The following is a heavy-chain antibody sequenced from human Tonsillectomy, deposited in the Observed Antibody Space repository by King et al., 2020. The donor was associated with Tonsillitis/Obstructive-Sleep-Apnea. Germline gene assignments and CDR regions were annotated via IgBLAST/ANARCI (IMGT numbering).Heavy chain of an antibody. Sequence: VQLVESGGGVVQPGRSLRLSCAASGFTFSSYGMHWVRQAPGMGLEWVAVIWYYGSNKYYEDSVKGLFTIYRDNSKNTLYLQMNRLRAEDTAVYYCARDQSVTTVGVEPDDAFDIWGQGTMVTVSS. V-gene: IGHV3-33*01. J-gene: IGHJ3*02. CDR2: IWYYGSNK. CDR1: GFTFSSYG. CDR3: ARDQSVTTVGVEPDDAFDI. D-gene: IGHD4-17*01.